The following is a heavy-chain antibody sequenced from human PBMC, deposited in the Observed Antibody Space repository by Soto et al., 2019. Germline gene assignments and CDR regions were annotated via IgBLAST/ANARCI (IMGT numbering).Heavy chain of an antibody. Sequence: EVQLVESGGGLVQPGESLRLSCAASGFTFDYYWMHWVRQAPGKGLVWVSRVRSDGTTTTYADSVKGRFTISRDNARNTVSLQMSSLRAEDTAIYYCARGDRGGFDLWGHGTVVTVSS. CDR2: VRSDGTTT. CDR3: ARGDRGGFDL. V-gene: IGHV3-74*01. CDR1: GFTFDYYW. J-gene: IGHJ3*01. D-gene: IGHD3-10*01.